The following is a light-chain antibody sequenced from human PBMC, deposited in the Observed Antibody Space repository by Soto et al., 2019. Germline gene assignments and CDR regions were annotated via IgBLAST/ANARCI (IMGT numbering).Light chain of an antibody. CDR3: QQYGSSGT. J-gene: IGKJ1*01. CDR2: GAS. CDR1: QGVSNNY. V-gene: IGKV3-20*01. Sequence: NVLTKFPGPLFLSPGERATLSCRASQGVSNNYLSWYQQKPGQAPRLLINGASNRATGIPDRFSGSGSGTDFTLTISRLEPEDVAVYYCQQYGSSGTFGQGTKVDIK.